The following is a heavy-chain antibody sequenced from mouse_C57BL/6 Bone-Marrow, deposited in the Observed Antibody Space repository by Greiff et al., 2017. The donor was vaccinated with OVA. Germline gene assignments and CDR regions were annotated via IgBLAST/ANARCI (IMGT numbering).Heavy chain of an antibody. Sequence: QVQLQQSGAELVRPGASVKLSCKASGYTFTDYYINWVKQRPGQGLEWIARIYPGSGNTYYNEKFKGKATLTAEKSSSTAYMQLSSLTSEDSAVYFCARLTYYSNYWGQGTTLTVSS. CDR2: IYPGSGNT. CDR3: ARLTYYSNY. V-gene: IGHV1-76*01. D-gene: IGHD2-5*01. J-gene: IGHJ2*01. CDR1: GYTFTDYY.